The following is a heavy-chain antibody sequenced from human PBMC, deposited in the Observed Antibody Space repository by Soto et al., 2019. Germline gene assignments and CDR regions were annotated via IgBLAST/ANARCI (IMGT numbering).Heavy chain of an antibody. V-gene: IGHV1-18*01. CDR2: ISGYDGNT. CDR1: GYTFTSYG. Sequence: ASVKVSCKASGYTFTSYGISWVRQAPGQGLEWVGWISGYDGNTDYAHKFQGRVTMTTDTSTSTAYMELRSLRSDDTAVYYCATRTPRLWFGERGGMDVWGQGTTVTVSS. D-gene: IGHD3-10*01. J-gene: IGHJ6*02. CDR3: ATRTPRLWFGERGGMDV.